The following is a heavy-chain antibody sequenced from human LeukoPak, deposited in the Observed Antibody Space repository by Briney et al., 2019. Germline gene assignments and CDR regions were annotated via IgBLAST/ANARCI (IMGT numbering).Heavy chain of an antibody. CDR3: ARDLGVQSAAAGVNYYYYYGMDV. CDR2: INPNSGGT. Sequence: VASVKVSCKASGYTFTGYYMHWVRQAPGQGLEWMGWINPNSGGTNYAQKFQGRVTMTRDTSISTAYMELSRLRSDDTAVYYCARDLGVQSAAAGVNYYYYYGMDVWGQGTTVTVSS. V-gene: IGHV1-2*02. CDR1: GYTFTGYY. J-gene: IGHJ6*02. D-gene: IGHD6-13*01.